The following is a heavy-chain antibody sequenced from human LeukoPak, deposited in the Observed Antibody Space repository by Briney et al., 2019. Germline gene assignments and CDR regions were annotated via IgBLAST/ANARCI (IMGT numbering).Heavy chain of an antibody. V-gene: IGHV4-30-4*07. D-gene: IGHD3-10*01. CDR1: GGSISSGGYS. CDR2: IYYSGST. Sequence: SQTLSLTCAVSGGSISSGGYSWSWIRQPPGKGLEWIGYIYYSGSTNYNPSLKSRVTISVDTSKNQFSLKLSSVTAADTAVYYCARGARELVWIPTHQFDYWGQGTLVTVSS. J-gene: IGHJ4*02. CDR3: ARGARELVWIPTHQFDY.